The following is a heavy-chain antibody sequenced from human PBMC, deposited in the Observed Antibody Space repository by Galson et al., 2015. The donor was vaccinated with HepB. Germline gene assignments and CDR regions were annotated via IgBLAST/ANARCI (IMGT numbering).Heavy chain of an antibody. V-gene: IGHV3-30*03. CDR3: AREGSSGSGTYYPPYYYGLDV. CDR1: GFTFNSYG. D-gene: IGHD3-10*01. CDR2: ISYDGSNK. Sequence: SLRLSCAASGFTFNSYGMHWVRQAPGKGLEWVAIISYDGSNKYYGDLVKGRFTISRDNSKHTLYLQMSSLRGDDTAVYYCAREGSSGSGTYYPPYYYGLDVWGQGTTVTVSS. J-gene: IGHJ6*02.